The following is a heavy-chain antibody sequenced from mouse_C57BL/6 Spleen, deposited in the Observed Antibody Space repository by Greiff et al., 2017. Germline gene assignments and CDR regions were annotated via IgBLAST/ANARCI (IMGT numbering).Heavy chain of an antibody. J-gene: IGHJ1*03. Sequence: QVQLQQSGAELVRPGASVTLSCKASGYTFTDYEMHWVKQTPVHGLEWIGAIDPETGGTAYNQKFKGKAILTADKSSSTAYMELRSLTSEDSAVYYCTRRYHGYFDVWGTGTTVTVSS. CDR2: IDPETGGT. D-gene: IGHD2-12*01. V-gene: IGHV1-15*01. CDR1: GYTFTDYE. CDR3: TRRYHGYFDV.